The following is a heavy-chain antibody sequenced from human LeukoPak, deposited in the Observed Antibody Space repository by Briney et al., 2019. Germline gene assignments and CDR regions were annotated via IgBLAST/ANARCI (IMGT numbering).Heavy chain of an antibody. V-gene: IGHV1-2*02. CDR3: ARDGSGSTGYNWFDP. Sequence: ASVKVSCKASGYTFTSYYIHWVRQAPGQGLEWMGWINPNSGGTNYAQKFQGRVTMTRDTSISTAYMELSRLRSDDTAVYYCARDGSGSTGYNWFDPWGQGTLVTVSS. D-gene: IGHD3-10*01. CDR1: GYTFTSYY. CDR2: INPNSGGT. J-gene: IGHJ5*02.